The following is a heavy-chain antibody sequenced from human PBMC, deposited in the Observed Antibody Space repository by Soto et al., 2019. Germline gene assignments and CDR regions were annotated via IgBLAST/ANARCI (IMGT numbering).Heavy chain of an antibody. CDR2: IKSKTDGGTT. V-gene: IGHV3-15*01. J-gene: IGHJ4*02. D-gene: IGHD4-17*01. CDR1: GFTFSNAW. CDR3: TTDLPPSHGDYGN. Sequence: GGSLRLSCAASGFTFSNAWMSWVRQAPGKGLEWVGRIKSKTDGGTTDYAAPVKGRFTISRDDSKNTLYLQMNSLKTEDTAVYYCTTDLPPSHGDYGNWGQGTLVTVSS.